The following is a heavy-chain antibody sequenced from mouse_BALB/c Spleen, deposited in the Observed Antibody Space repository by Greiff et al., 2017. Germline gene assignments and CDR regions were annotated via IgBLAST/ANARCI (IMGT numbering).Heavy chain of an antibody. CDR3: ARSPYDYGRAWFAY. CDR2: ILPGSGST. Sequence: VQLQQSGAELMKPGASVKISCKATGYTFSSYWIEWVKQRPGHGLEWIGEILPGSGSTNYNEKFKGKATFTADTSSNTAYMQLSSLTSEDSAVYYCARSPYDYGRAWFAYWGQGTLVTVSA. J-gene: IGHJ3*01. CDR1: GYTFSSYW. V-gene: IGHV1-9*01. D-gene: IGHD2-4*01.